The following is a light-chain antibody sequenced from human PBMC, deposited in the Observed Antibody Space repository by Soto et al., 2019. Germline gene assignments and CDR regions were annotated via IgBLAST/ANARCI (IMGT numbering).Light chain of an antibody. CDR2: WAS. Sequence: DIVMTQSPDSLAVSLGERATINCKSSQSVLLSSNNRNYLSWYQQKLGQPPKLLIYWASTRESGVPDRFSGSGSGTDFTLTISSLQAADGAVYYYQKYNNWPPQYTFGQGTKLEIK. CDR1: QSVLLSSNNRNY. V-gene: IGKV4-1*01. CDR3: QKYNNWPPQYT. J-gene: IGKJ2*01.